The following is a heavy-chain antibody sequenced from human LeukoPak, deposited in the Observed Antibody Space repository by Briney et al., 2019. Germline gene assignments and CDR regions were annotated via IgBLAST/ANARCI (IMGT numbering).Heavy chain of an antibody. CDR3: ATPSPGGAAAGLFDY. D-gene: IGHD6-13*01. CDR2: IYSGGTT. J-gene: IGHJ4*02. V-gene: IGHV3-53*04. Sequence: PGESLRLSCEASGFTVSSNFMNWVRQAPGKGLEWVSVIYSGGTTYYADSVEGRFTISRHNSKNTLYLQMNSLRVEDTAVYYCATPSPGGAAAGLFDYWGQGTLVTVSS. CDR1: GFTVSSNF.